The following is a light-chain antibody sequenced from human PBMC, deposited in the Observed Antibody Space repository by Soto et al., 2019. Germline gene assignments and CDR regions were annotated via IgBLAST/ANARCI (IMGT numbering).Light chain of an antibody. Sequence: DIQMTQSPSTLSASVGDRVSITCRASHSISNRLAWYQQKPGKAPKVLIYDASSLESGVPSRFSGSGSGTEFILTISSLQPDDFATYYCQHYNSYSEAFGQGTKVDIK. V-gene: IGKV1-5*01. CDR1: HSISNR. CDR3: QHYNSYSEA. CDR2: DAS. J-gene: IGKJ1*01.